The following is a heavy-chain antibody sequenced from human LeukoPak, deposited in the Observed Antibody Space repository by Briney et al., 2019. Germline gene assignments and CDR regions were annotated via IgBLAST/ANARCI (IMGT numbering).Heavy chain of an antibody. CDR1: GFTFSSYG. V-gene: IGHV3-33*06. CDR3: AKSLRSGWQRYFDY. Sequence: GRSLRLSFAASGFTFSSYGMHWVRQAPGKGLEWVAVIWYDGSNKYYADSVKGRFTISRDNSKNTLYLQMNSLRAEDTAVYYCAKSLRSGWQRYFDYWGQGTLVTVSS. J-gene: IGHJ4*02. D-gene: IGHD6-19*01. CDR2: IWYDGSNK.